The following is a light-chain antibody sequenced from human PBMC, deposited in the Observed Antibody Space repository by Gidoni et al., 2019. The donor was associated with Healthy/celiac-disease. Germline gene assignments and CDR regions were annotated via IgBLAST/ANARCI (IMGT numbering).Light chain of an antibody. Sequence: AIRMTQSPSSFSASTGDRVTITCRASQGISSYLAWYQQKPGKAPKLLIYAASTLQSGVPSRLSGSGSGTDFTLTISCLQSEDFATYYCQQYYSYPLTFGGXTKVEIK. CDR1: QGISSY. V-gene: IGKV1-8*01. CDR2: AAS. J-gene: IGKJ4*01. CDR3: QQYYSYPLT.